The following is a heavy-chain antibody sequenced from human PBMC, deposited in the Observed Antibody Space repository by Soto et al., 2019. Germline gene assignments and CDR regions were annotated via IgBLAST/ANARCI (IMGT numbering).Heavy chain of an antibody. Sequence: QVQLVESGGGVVQPGRSLRLSCAASGFTFSSYAMHWVRQAPGKGLEWVAVISYDGSNKYYADSVKGRFTISRDNSKNTLDLQMSSLRAEDTAVYYCARGLGQWLADFDYWGQGTLVTVSS. CDR1: GFTFSSYA. D-gene: IGHD6-19*01. CDR2: ISYDGSNK. J-gene: IGHJ4*02. V-gene: IGHV3-30-3*01. CDR3: ARGLGQWLADFDY.